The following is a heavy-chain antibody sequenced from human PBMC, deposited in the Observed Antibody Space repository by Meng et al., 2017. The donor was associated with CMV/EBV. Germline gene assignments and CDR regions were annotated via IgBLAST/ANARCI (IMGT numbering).Heavy chain of an antibody. V-gene: IGHV1-2*02. CDR2: INPNSGGT. CDR1: GYTFTSYG. J-gene: IGHJ1*01. Sequence: ASVKVSCKASGYTFTSYGISWVRQAPGQGLEWMGWINPNSGGTNYAQKFQGRVTMTRDTSISTAYMELSRLRSDDTAVYYCARAGSGYYLHWGQGTLVTVSS. CDR3: ARAGSGYYLH. D-gene: IGHD3-22*01.